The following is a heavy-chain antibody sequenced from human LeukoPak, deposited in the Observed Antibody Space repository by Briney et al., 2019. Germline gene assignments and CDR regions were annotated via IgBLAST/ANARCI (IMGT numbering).Heavy chain of an antibody. CDR2: IYYSGST. CDR3: AADSSSWYFDY. J-gene: IGHJ4*02. CDR1: GGSISSSSYY. V-gene: IGHV4-39*01. Sequence: PSETLSLTCTVSGGSISSSSYYWGWIRQPPGKGLEWIGSIYYSGSTYYNPSLKSRVTISVDTSKNQFSLKLSSVTAADTAVYYCAADSSSWYFDYWGQGTLVTVSS. D-gene: IGHD6-13*01.